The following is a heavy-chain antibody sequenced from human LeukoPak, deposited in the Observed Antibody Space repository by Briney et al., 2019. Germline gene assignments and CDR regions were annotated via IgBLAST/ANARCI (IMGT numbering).Heavy chain of an antibody. Sequence: PSETLSHTCNVSGYSISRGFYRGWIRQPPGKGLEWIGSIYHSGSTYYNPSLKSRVTISVDTSKNQFSLKLSSVTAADTAMYYCARGGGIAAAESYYFDYWGQGTLVTVSS. CDR3: ARGGGIAAAESYYFDY. J-gene: IGHJ4*02. CDR1: GYSISRGFY. V-gene: IGHV4-38-2*02. CDR2: IYHSGST. D-gene: IGHD6-13*01.